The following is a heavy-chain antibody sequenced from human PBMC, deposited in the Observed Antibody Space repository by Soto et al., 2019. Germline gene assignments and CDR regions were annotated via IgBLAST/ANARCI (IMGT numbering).Heavy chain of an antibody. Sequence: QITLKESGPTLVKPTQTLTLTCTFSGFSLSTSGVGVGWIRQPPGKALECLALIYWDNDKRYSPSLKSRLTITKDTTKNQVALTMTNMDPVDTATYYCAHRLYDRTSSWDVGYFAYWGQGAPVAVSS. CDR2: IYWDNDK. CDR1: GFSLSTSGVG. J-gene: IGHJ4*02. V-gene: IGHV2-5*02. CDR3: AHRLYDRTSSWDVGYFAY. D-gene: IGHD3-22*01.